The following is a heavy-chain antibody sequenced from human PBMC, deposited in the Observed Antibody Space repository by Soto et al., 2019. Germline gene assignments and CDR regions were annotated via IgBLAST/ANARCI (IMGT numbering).Heavy chain of an antibody. Sequence: EVQLLETGGGLVQPGGSLRLSCAASGFTFSSYAMSWVRQAPGKGLEWVSAISGSGGSTYYADSVKGRFTISRDNSKNTLYLQMNSLRAEDTAVYYCAKGSGSYYSPFDYWGQGTLVTVSS. CDR3: AKGSGSYYSPFDY. D-gene: IGHD1-26*01. V-gene: IGHV3-23*01. CDR2: ISGSGGST. CDR1: GFTFSSYA. J-gene: IGHJ4*02.